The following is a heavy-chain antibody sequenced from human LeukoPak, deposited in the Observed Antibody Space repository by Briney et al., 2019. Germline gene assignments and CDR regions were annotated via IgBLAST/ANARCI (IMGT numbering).Heavy chain of an antibody. V-gene: IGHV3-21*04. CDR3: ASDSSAWGLFDH. D-gene: IGHD3-22*01. CDR2: ISSSSSYI. CDR1: GFTFSSYS. Sequence: GGSLRLSCAASGFTFSSYSMNWVRQAPGKGLEWVSSISSSSSYIYYADSVKGRFTISRDNAKNSLYLQMDSLRVDDTAVYYCASDSSAWGLFDHWGQGVLVTVSS. J-gene: IGHJ4*02.